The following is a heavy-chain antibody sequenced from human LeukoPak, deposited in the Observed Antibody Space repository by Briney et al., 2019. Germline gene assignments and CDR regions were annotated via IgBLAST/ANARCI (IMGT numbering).Heavy chain of an antibody. V-gene: IGHV4-39*02. D-gene: IGHD3-9*01. J-gene: IGHJ3*02. Sequence: SETLSLTCTVSGGSISSSSYHWAWIRQTPGKGLEWIGTIYYTGSANYNPSLKSRVTMSVDTSKDHFSLNLSSVTATDTAVYFCVRLLGGYFAGNTFDIWGQGTVVSVSS. CDR2: IYYTGSA. CDR3: VRLLGGYFAGNTFDI. CDR1: GGSISSSSYH.